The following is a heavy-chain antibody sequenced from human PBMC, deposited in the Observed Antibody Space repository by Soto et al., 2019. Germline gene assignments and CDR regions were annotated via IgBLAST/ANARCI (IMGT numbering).Heavy chain of an antibody. J-gene: IGHJ4*02. Sequence: PSETLSLTCTVSGGPISSYYWSWIRQPPGKVLEWIGHIYYSGSTNYNPSLKSRVTISVDTSKNKFPLKLSSGTAADTAVYYCARRYGSCFDDWGQGTLVTVSS. CDR3: ARRYGSCFDD. D-gene: IGHD5-18*01. CDR1: GGPISSYY. CDR2: IYYSGST. V-gene: IGHV4-59*08.